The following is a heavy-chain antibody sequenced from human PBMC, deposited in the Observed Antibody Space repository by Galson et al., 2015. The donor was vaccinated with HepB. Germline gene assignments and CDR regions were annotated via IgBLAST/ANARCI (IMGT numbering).Heavy chain of an antibody. CDR2: ISYDGSNK. CDR3: AKDLEDGAWGSYRYDYYYYGMDV. V-gene: IGHV3-30*18. J-gene: IGHJ6*01. Sequence: SLRLSCAASGFTFSSYGMHWVRQAPGKGLEWVAVISYDGSNKYYADSVKGRFTISRDNSKNTLYLQMNSLRAEDTAVYYCAKDLEDGAWGSYRYDYYYYGMDVWGQGTTVTVSS. D-gene: IGHD3-16*02. CDR1: GFTFSSYG.